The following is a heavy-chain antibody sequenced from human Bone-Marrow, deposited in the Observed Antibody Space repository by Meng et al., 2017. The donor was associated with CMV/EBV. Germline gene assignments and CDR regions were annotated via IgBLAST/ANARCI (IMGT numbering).Heavy chain of an antibody. D-gene: IGHD1-26*01. CDR2: IYYSGST. Sequence: SETLSLTCTVSGGSISSSSYYWGWIRQPPGKGLEWIGSIYYSGSTYYNPSLKSRVTISVDTSKNQFSLKLSSVTAADTAVYYCASYPYSGIYYVDYWGQGNLVTVSS. CDR1: GGSISSSSYY. V-gene: IGHV4-39*01. J-gene: IGHJ4*02. CDR3: ASYPYSGIYYVDY.